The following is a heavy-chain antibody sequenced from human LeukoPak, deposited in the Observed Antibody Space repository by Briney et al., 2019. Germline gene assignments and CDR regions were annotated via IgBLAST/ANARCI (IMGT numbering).Heavy chain of an antibody. Sequence: SETLSLTCTVSGGSISSFFWSWIRQPPGKGLEWIGSMHYSGDTKYNPSLRSRVSLSIDTSKQQFSLRLSSVTAADTAVYYCARDSNDFWSGYYYSYFDYWGQGTLVTVSS. J-gene: IGHJ4*02. V-gene: IGHV4-59*12. CDR2: MHYSGDT. CDR3: ARDSNDFWSGYYYSYFDY. D-gene: IGHD3-3*01. CDR1: GGSISSFF.